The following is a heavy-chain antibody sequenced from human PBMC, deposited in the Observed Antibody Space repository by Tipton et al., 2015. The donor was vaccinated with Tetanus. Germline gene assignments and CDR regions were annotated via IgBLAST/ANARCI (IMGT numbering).Heavy chain of an antibody. D-gene: IGHD3-10*01. V-gene: IGHV3-15*07. CDR3: TTAESGPYYYYGMDV. Sequence: CAASGFTFSNAWMNWVRQAPGKGLEWVGRIKSKTDGGTTDYAAPVKGRFTISRDDSKNTLYLQMNSLETEDTAVYYCTTAESGPYYYYGMDVWGQGTTVTVSS. J-gene: IGHJ6*02. CDR2: IKSKTDGGTT. CDR1: GFTFSNAW.